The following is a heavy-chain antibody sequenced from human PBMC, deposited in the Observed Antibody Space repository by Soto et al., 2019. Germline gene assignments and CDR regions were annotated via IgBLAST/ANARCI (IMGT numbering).Heavy chain of an antibody. D-gene: IGHD3-10*01. Sequence: SQTLSLTCAISGDSVSSNSAAWNWIRQSPSRGLEWLGRTYYRSKWYNDYAVSVKSRITINPDTSKNQFSLQLNSVTPEDTAVYYCARTRVLLWFGELSTPNNWFDPWGQGTLVTAPQ. V-gene: IGHV6-1*01. J-gene: IGHJ5*02. CDR1: GDSVSSNSAA. CDR3: ARTRVLLWFGELSTPNNWFDP. CDR2: TYYRSKWYN.